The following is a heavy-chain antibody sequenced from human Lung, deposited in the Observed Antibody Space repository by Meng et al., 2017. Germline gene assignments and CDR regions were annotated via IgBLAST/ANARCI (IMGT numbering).Heavy chain of an antibody. V-gene: IGHV4-61*01. D-gene: IGHD6-19*01. J-gene: IGHJ4*02. CDR1: GASVSNGSYF. Sequence: QWQLQSSGPGLVKPSETLSLTCTVSGASVSNGSYFWSWIRQPPGKGLEWIGYNYYTGGTSYNPSLKSRVTISLDTSKNQFSLSLTSVAAADTAIYYCAGGTVAVAGKTGVDYWNQGTLVTVSS. CDR3: AGGTVAVAGKTGVDY. CDR2: NYYTGGT.